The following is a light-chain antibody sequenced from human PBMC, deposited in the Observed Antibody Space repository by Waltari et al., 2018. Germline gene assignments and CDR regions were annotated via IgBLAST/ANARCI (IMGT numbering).Light chain of an antibody. CDR1: HTASER. V-gene: IGLV3-21*04. Sequence: SYVLTQPPSVSVAPANTARSHLAVAHTASERVHWYQQKPVQAPVVVINYDSGRPSGLPERISGSKSGNTATLTIGRVEAGDEADYYCQVWDTISDHVLFGGGTKLTVL. CDR3: QVWDTISDHVL. CDR2: YDS. J-gene: IGLJ2*01.